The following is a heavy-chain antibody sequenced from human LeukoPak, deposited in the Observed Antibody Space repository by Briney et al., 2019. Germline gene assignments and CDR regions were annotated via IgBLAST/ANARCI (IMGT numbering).Heavy chain of an antibody. J-gene: IGHJ4*02. Sequence: PSETLSLTCAVYGGSFSGYYWSWIRQPPGKGLEWIGEINHSGSTNYNPSLKSRVTISVDTSKNQFSLKLSSVTAADTAVYYCARGVRDGYDYWGQGTLVTVSS. V-gene: IGHV4-34*01. CDR3: ARGVRDGYDY. D-gene: IGHD5-24*01. CDR2: INHSGST. CDR1: GGSFSGYY.